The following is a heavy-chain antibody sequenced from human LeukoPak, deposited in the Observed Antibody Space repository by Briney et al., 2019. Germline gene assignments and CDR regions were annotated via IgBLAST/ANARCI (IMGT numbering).Heavy chain of an antibody. D-gene: IGHD2-15*01. J-gene: IGHJ4*02. Sequence: SETLSLTCTVSGGSIRSSYYYWGWIRQPPGKGLEWIGSIYDSGSTYYNPSLKSRVTISVDTSKNQFSLKLSSVTAADTAVYYCARRSSFYSFDYWGQGTLVTVSS. CDR2: IYDSGST. V-gene: IGHV4-39*01. CDR1: GGSIRSSYYY. CDR3: ARRSSFYSFDY.